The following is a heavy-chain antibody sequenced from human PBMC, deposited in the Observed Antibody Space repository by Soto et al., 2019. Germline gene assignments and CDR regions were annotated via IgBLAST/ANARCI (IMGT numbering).Heavy chain of an antibody. V-gene: IGHV4-59*08. Sequence: SETLSLTCTVSGGSISSYYWSWIRPPPGKGLEWIGYIYYSGSTNYNPSLKSRVTISVDTSKNQFSLKLSSVTAADTAVYYCARHTTASSGWYLYYYYYYMDVWGKGTTVTV. D-gene: IGHD6-19*01. CDR2: IYYSGST. J-gene: IGHJ6*03. CDR1: GGSISSYY. CDR3: ARHTTASSGWYLYYYYYYMDV.